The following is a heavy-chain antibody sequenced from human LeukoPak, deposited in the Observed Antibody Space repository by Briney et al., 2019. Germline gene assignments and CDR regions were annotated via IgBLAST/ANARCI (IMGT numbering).Heavy chain of an antibody. V-gene: IGHV5-51*01. D-gene: IGHD1-26*01. CDR3: ARHGLGGLLRVYYGMDV. CDR1: GYSFTSYW. CDR2: IYPGDSDT. Sequence: GESLKISCNGSGYSFTSYWIGWVRQMPGKGLEWMGIIYPGDSDTRYSPSFQGQVTNSADKPISTAYLQWSSLKASDTAMYYCARHGLGGLLRVYYGMDVWGQGTTVTVSS. J-gene: IGHJ6*02.